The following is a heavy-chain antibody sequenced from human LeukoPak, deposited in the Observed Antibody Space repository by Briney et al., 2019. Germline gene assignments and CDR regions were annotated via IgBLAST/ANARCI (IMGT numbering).Heavy chain of an antibody. CDR1: GFTFSSYA. Sequence: GGSLRLSCAASGFTFSSYAMHWVRQAPGKGLEWVAVISYDGSNKYYTDSVKGRFTISRDNSKNTLYLQMNSLRAEDTAVYYCARYVIEFGGVIARGGMDVWGQGTTVTVSS. J-gene: IGHJ6*02. V-gene: IGHV3-30-3*01. D-gene: IGHD3-16*02. CDR2: ISYDGSNK. CDR3: ARYVIEFGGVIARGGMDV.